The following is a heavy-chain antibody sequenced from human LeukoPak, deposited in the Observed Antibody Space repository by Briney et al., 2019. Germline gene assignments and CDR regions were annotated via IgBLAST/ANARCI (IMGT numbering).Heavy chain of an antibody. Sequence: PGGSLRLSCAASVDSGLTRWMSWVRQAPGKGLEWVATIKEDGNEKHYADSVKGRFTISRDNGKSSLYLQMSSLRVEDTAVYYCASAAGWEFAYWGQGTLVTVSS. CDR3: ASAAGWEFAY. CDR1: VDSGLTRW. D-gene: IGHD1-26*01. V-gene: IGHV3-7*01. CDR2: IKEDGNEK. J-gene: IGHJ4*02.